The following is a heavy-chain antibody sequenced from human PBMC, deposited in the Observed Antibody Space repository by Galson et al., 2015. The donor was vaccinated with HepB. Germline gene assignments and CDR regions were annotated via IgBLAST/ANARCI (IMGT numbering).Heavy chain of an antibody. J-gene: IGHJ5*02. CDR3: ARDLSDGVAAATNWFDP. CDR2: IIPIFGTA. V-gene: IGHV1-69*06. Sequence: SVKVSCKASGGTFSSYAISWVRQAPGQGLEWMGGIIPIFGTANYAQKFQGRVTITADKSTSTAYMELSSLRSEDTAVYYCARDLSDGVAAATNWFDPWGQGTLVTVSS. D-gene: IGHD6-13*01. CDR1: GGTFSSYA.